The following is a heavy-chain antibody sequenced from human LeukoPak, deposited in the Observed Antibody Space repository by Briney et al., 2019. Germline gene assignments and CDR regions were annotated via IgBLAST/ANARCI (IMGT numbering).Heavy chain of an antibody. V-gene: IGHV1-18*01. J-gene: IGHJ4*02. CDR1: GYTFTSYG. Sequence: ASVKVSCKASGYTFTSYGISWVRQAPGQGREWMGWISAYNGNTNYAQKLQGRVTMTTDTSTSTAYMELRSLRSEDTAVYYCARSTYCGGDCGGYYWGQGTLVTVSS. CDR3: ARSTYCGGDCGGYY. D-gene: IGHD2-21*02. CDR2: ISAYNGNT.